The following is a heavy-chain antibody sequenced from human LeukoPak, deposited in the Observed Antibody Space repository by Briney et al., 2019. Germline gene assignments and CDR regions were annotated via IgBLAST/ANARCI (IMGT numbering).Heavy chain of an antibody. D-gene: IGHD6-13*01. Sequence: GGSLRLSCAASGFTFSSYSMNWVRQAPGKGLEWVSSISSSSYIYYADSVKGRSTISRDNAKNSLYLQMNSLRAEDTAVYYCARIAAAGTFDYWGQGTLVTVSS. J-gene: IGHJ4*02. CDR1: GFTFSSYS. V-gene: IGHV3-21*01. CDR3: ARIAAAGTFDY. CDR2: ISSSSYI.